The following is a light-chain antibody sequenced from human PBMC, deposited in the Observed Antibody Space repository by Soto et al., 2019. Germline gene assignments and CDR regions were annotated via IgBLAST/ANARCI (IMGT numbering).Light chain of an antibody. J-gene: IGKJ5*01. CDR1: QSVSSSY. CDR2: GAS. Sequence: EIVLTQSPGTLSLSPGERATLSCRASQSVSSSYLAWYQQKPGQAPRLLIYGASSRATGIPDRFSGSGSGTDCTLTISRLEPEDFVVYYCQQYGSSPFITFGQGTRLEIK. V-gene: IGKV3-20*01. CDR3: QQYGSSPFIT.